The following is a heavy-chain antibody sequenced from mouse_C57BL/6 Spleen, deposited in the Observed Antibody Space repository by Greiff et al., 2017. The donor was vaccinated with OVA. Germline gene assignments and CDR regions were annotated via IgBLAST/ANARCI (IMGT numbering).Heavy chain of an antibody. CDR3: ARRMGVSGAMDY. Sequence: VQLKESGPVLVKPGASVKMSCKASGYTFTDYYMNWVKQSHGKSLEWIGVINPYNGGTSYNQKFKGKATLTVDKSSSTAYMELNSLTSEDSAVYYCARRMGVSGAMDYWGQGTSVTVSS. CDR1: GYTFTDYY. D-gene: IGHD2-3*01. V-gene: IGHV1-19*01. CDR2: INPYNGGT. J-gene: IGHJ4*01.